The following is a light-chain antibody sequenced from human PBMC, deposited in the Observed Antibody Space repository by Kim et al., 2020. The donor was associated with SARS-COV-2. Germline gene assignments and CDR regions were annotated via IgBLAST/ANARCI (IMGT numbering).Light chain of an antibody. CDR3: ATWDDSLTGFV. V-gene: IGLV1-44*01. CDR2: DSN. Sequence: GQRVTISCSGSSSNSGINVVNWYQPLPGTAPKLLIYDSNQRPSGVPDRFSGSKSGTSASLAISGLQSEDEADYFCATWDDSLTGFVLGTGTKVTVL. CDR1: SSNSGINV. J-gene: IGLJ1*01.